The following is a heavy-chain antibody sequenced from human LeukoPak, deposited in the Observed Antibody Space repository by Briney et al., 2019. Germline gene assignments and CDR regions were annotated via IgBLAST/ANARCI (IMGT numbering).Heavy chain of an antibody. D-gene: IGHD3-10*01. J-gene: IGHJ3*02. V-gene: IGHV3-48*02. CDR1: GFTFSTFS. CDR2: IGWNIGTI. Sequence: GGSLRLSCAASGFTFSTFSMYWVRQAPGKGLEWASYIGWNIGTIYYADSVKGRFTISRDNVKNSLYLQMNSLRDEDTAMYYCARDYLYAFDIWGQGTMVTVSS. CDR3: ARDYLYAFDI.